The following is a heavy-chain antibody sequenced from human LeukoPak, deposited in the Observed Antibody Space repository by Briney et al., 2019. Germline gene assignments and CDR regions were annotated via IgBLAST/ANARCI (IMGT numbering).Heavy chain of an antibody. CDR2: IYYSGSA. CDR1: GGSISSGDYY. Sequence: SETLSLTCTVSGGSISSGDYYWSWIRQPPGKGLEWIGHIYYSGSAYYNPSLKSRVTISVDTSKNQFSLKLSSVTAADTAVYYCAREYSSSWYNEYYYYYYGMDVWGQGTTVTVSS. V-gene: IGHV4-30-4*01. D-gene: IGHD6-13*01. J-gene: IGHJ6*02. CDR3: AREYSSSWYNEYYYYYYGMDV.